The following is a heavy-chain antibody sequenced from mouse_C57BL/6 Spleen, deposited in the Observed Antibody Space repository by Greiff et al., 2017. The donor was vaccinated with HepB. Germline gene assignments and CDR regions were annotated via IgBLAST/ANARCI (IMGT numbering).Heavy chain of an antibody. Sequence: EVHLVESGGDLVKPGGSLKLSCAASGFTFSSYGMSWVRQTPDKRLEWVATISSGGSYTYYPDSVKGRFTISRDNAKNTLYLQMSSLKSEDTAMYYCARPTMVTTRNYFDYWGQGTTLTVSS. D-gene: IGHD2-2*01. CDR3: ARPTMVTTRNYFDY. CDR1: GFTFSSYG. CDR2: ISSGGSYT. J-gene: IGHJ2*01. V-gene: IGHV5-6*01.